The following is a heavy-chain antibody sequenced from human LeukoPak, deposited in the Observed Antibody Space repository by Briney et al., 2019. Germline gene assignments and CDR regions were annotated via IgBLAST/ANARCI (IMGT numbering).Heavy chain of an antibody. CDR2: ISSSSSSI. CDR3: AREKRGYDILTAYYTYNGLDV. V-gene: IGHV3-48*02. Sequence: PGGSLRLSCAASAFTFSTFSMNWVRQAPGKGLEWVSYISSSSSSIYYADSVKGRFTISRDNAKNSLYLQMNSLRDEDTAVYFCAREKRGYDILTAYYTYNGLDVWGQGTTVTVSS. CDR1: AFTFSTFS. J-gene: IGHJ6*02. D-gene: IGHD3-9*01.